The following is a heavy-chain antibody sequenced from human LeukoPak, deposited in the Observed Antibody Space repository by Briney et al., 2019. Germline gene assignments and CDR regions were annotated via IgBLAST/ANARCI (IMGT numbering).Heavy chain of an antibody. CDR3: ARYFAVPDGGGFDY. Sequence: GASVKVSCKASGYTFSCHYMHWVRQAPGQGLEWLGWINPITGDAKYAQKFQGSVTMTRDTPISTVYMELSGLTSDDTAIYYCARYFAVPDGGGFDYWGQGTLVTVSS. V-gene: IGHV1-2*02. CDR1: GYTFSCHY. CDR2: INPITGDA. D-gene: IGHD3-3*01. J-gene: IGHJ4*02.